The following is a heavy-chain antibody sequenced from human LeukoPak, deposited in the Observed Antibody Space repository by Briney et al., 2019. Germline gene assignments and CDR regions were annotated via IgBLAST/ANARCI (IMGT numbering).Heavy chain of an antibody. CDR1: GFTFSGYS. Sequence: PGGSLRLSCAASGFTFSGYSMNWVRQAPGKGLEWVSSISSSSSYIYYADSVKGRFTISRDNAKNSLYLQMNSLRAEDTAVYYCAREHYDILTGPAPYYYYGMDVWGQGTTVTVSS. D-gene: IGHD3-9*01. V-gene: IGHV3-21*01. CDR3: AREHYDILTGPAPYYYYGMDV. CDR2: ISSSSSYI. J-gene: IGHJ6*02.